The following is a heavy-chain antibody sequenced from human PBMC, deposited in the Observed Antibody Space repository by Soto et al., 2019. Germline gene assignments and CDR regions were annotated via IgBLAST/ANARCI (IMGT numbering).Heavy chain of an antibody. CDR2: IYPGDSST. J-gene: IGHJ4*02. V-gene: IGHV5-51*01. CDR3: ARLSPIIPAAIQSYYFDY. CDR1: GYTFTTYW. Sequence: GDSLKISCRGSGYTFTTYWIGWVRQMPGKGLEWMGIIYPGDSSTTYSPSFEGQVTISVDKSITTATLQWSSLKASDTAIYYCARLSPIIPAAIQSYYFDYWGQGTLVTVSS. D-gene: IGHD2-2*02.